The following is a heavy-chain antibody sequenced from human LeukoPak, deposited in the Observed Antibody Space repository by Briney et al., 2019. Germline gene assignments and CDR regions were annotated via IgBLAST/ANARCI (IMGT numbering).Heavy chain of an antibody. Sequence: SETLSLTCTVSGGSISSYYWGWIRQPPGKGLEWIGSIYYSGSTYYNPSLKSRVTISVDTSKNQFSLKLSSVTAADTAVYYCARGWFGEPTGYWGQGTLVTVSS. CDR2: IYYSGST. V-gene: IGHV4-39*07. CDR1: GGSISSYY. J-gene: IGHJ4*02. CDR3: ARGWFGEPTGY. D-gene: IGHD3-10*01.